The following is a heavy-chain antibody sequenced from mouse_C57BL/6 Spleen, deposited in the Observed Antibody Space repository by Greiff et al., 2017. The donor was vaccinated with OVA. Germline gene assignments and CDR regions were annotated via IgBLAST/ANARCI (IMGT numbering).Heavy chain of an antibody. V-gene: IGHV10-1*01. CDR2: IRSKSNNYAT. Sequence: EVKLVESGGGLVQPKGSLKLSCAASGFSFNTYAMNWVRQAPGKGLEWVARIRSKSNNYATYYADSVKDRFTISRDDSESMLYLQMNNLKTEDTAMYYCVRELGPAYFDYWGQGTTLTVSS. CDR1: GFSFNTYA. D-gene: IGHD4-1*01. J-gene: IGHJ2*01. CDR3: VRELGPAYFDY.